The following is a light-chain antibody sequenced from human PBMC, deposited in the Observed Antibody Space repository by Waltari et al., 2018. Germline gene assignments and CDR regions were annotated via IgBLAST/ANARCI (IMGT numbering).Light chain of an antibody. Sequence: QSPLPQPTSLSASLGQSVTISCPGTRSDVGNYNLAPWYQQYPGKAPKILIFEVTKRPSGISNRFSGSKSGNTASLTISGLQAEDEADYYCCSYAGTNTYVFGSGTKVTVV. V-gene: IGLV2-23*02. CDR3: CSYAGTNTYV. J-gene: IGLJ1*01. CDR1: RSDVGNYNL. CDR2: EVT.